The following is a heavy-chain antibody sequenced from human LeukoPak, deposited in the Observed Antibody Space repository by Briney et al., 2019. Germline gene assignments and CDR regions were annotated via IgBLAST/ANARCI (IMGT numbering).Heavy chain of an antibody. CDR3: AIRYSGSYNDY. V-gene: IGHV5-51*01. J-gene: IGHJ4*02. D-gene: IGHD1-26*01. CDR1: GYRFTDYW. CDR2: IYPRDPDT. Sequence: GESLKISCKGSGYRFTDYWIGWVRQMPGKGLDLMGIIYPRDPDTRYSPSFQGQVTISADKSISTVYLQWSSLKASDAAMYYCAIRYSGSYNDYWGQGTLVTVSS.